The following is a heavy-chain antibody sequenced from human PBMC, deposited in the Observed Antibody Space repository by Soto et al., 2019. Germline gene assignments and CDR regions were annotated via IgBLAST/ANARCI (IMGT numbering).Heavy chain of an antibody. CDR1: GFSFGGYM. CDR3: ASELTMGWYPLGF. CDR2: ISAATTYI. Sequence: GGSLRLSCAVSGFSFGGYMMTWVRQAPGMGLEWVSSISAATTYIYYADAVKGRFIISRDNAKNSVYLQINRLRTEDSAVYYCASELTMGWYPLGFWGQGPPVTVSS. V-gene: IGHV3-21*04. J-gene: IGHJ1*01. D-gene: IGHD2-15*01.